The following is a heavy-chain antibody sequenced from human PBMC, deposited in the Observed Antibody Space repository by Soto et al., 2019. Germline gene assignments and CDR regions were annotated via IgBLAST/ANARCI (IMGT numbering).Heavy chain of an antibody. V-gene: IGHV4-39*01. CDR3: ARHLHHPNWFDP. CDR1: GGSISSSSYY. CDR2: IYYSGRT. J-gene: IGHJ5*02. Sequence: QLQLQESGPGLVKPSETLSLTCTVSGGSISSSSYYWGWIRQPPGKGLEWIGSIYYSGRTYYNPSLKSRVTISVDTSKNQFSLKLSSVTAADTAVYYCARHLHHPNWFDPWGQGTLVTVSS.